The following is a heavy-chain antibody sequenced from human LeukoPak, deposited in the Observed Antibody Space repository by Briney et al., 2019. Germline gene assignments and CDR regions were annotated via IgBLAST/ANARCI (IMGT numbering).Heavy chain of an antibody. CDR1: GFTVSSNS. CDR2: IYSDNT. J-gene: IGHJ4*02. CDR3: ARTGVGSSSWNY. Sequence: GGSLRLSCTVSGFTVSSNSMSWVRQAPGKGLEWVSFIYSDNTHYSDSVKGRFTISRDNAKNSLYLQMNSLRAEDTAVYHCARTGVGSSSWNYWGQGTLVTVSS. V-gene: IGHV3-53*01. D-gene: IGHD6-13*01.